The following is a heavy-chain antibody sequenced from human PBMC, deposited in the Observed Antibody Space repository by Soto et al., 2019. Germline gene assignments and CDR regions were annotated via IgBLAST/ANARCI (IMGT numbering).Heavy chain of an antibody. CDR2: IYYSGTT. CDR3: ARTGTTYFDY. V-gene: IGHV4-59*08. CDR1: GGSISNYY. D-gene: IGHD1-1*01. Sequence: PSETLSLTCTVSGGSISNYYLSWIRQPPGKGLEWIGYIYYSGTTNYNPSLKSRVTISEATSNNQFSLKLSSVTAADTAVYYCARTGTTYFDYWGQGTLVTVSS. J-gene: IGHJ4*02.